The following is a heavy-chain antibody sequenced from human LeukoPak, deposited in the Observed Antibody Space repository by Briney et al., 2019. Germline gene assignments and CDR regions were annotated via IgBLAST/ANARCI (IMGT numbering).Heavy chain of an antibody. CDR1: GGSFSGYY. CDR3: ARALVVPAALGPEYGMDV. D-gene: IGHD2-2*01. V-gene: IGHV4-34*01. J-gene: IGHJ6*02. CDR2: INHSGST. Sequence: SETLSLTCAVYGGSFSGYYWSWIGPPPGKGLEWIGEINHSGSTNYNPSLKSRVTISVDTSKNQFSLKLSSVTAADTAVYYCARALVVPAALGPEYGMDVWGQGTTVTVSS.